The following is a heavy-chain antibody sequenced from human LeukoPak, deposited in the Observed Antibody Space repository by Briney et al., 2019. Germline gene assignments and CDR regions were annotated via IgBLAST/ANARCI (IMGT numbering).Heavy chain of an antibody. V-gene: IGHV6-1*01. CDR2: TYYRSKWYY. Sequence: SQTLSLTCAVSGDILSSISVAWNWIRQSPSRGLEWLGRTYYRSKWYYEYAVSVKGRININPDPSKNQFSLQLNSVTPEDTAVYYCALARSEYHYGMDVWGQGTTVTVSS. J-gene: IGHJ6*02. CDR3: ALARSEYHYGMDV. CDR1: GDILSSISVA.